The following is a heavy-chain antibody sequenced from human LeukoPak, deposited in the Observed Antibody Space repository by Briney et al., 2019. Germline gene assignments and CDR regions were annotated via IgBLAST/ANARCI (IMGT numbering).Heavy chain of an antibody. J-gene: IGHJ3*02. CDR1: GFTFSSYW. CDR3: ARRSGSYQDAFDI. Sequence: GGSLRLSCAASGFTFSSYWMSWVRQAPGKGLEWVANIKQDGSEKYYVDSVKGRFTISRDNAKNSLYLQMNSLRAEDTAVYYCARRSGSYQDAFDIWGQGTMVTVSS. CDR2: IKQDGSEK. D-gene: IGHD1-26*01. V-gene: IGHV3-7*01.